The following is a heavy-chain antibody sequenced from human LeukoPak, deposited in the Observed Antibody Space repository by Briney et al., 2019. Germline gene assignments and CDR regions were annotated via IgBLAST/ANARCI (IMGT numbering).Heavy chain of an antibody. Sequence: SETLSLTCTGSAGSISSGSYYWSWIRQPAGKGLEWIGRIYTSGSTNYNPSLKSRVTIMVDTSKNQFSLKLSSVTAADTAVYYCARAGNQYCSGGSCYPIWGQGTMVTVSS. V-gene: IGHV4-61*02. CDR3: ARAGNQYCSGGSCYPI. J-gene: IGHJ3*02. CDR2: IYTSGST. CDR1: AGSISSGSYY. D-gene: IGHD2-15*01.